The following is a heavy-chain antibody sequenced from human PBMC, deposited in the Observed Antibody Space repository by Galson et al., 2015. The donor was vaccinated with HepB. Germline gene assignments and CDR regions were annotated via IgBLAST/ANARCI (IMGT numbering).Heavy chain of an antibody. V-gene: IGHV1-69*04. CDR3: ARGLAALYYYGMDV. D-gene: IGHD6-6*01. Sequence: SVKVSCKASGYTFTSYGISWVRQAPGQGLEWMGRIIPILGIANYAQKFQGRVTITADKSTSTAYMELSSLRSEDTAVYYCARGLAALYYYGMDVWGQGTTVTVSS. J-gene: IGHJ6*02. CDR2: IIPILGIA. CDR1: GYTFTSYG.